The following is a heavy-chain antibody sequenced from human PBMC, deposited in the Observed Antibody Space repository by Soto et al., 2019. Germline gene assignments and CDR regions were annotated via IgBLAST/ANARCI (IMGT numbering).Heavy chain of an antibody. D-gene: IGHD2-15*01. CDR1: GYTLTSYG. V-gene: IGHV1-18*04. CDR3: ARLVCSDDSCYSPVDY. Sequence: ASVKVSCKASGYTLTSYGISWVRQAPGQGLEWMGWIYPYNGNTNFAQKFQGRVTLTSDASTSTAYMEVRSLRSDDTAVYYCARLVCSDDSCYSPVDYWGQGTLVTVSS. J-gene: IGHJ4*02. CDR2: IYPYNGNT.